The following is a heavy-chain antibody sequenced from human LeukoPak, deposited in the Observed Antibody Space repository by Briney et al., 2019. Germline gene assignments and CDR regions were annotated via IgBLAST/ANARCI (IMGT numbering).Heavy chain of an antibody. V-gene: IGHV1-46*01. J-gene: IGHJ5*02. CDR2: INPSGGST. Sequence: ASVKVSCKASGFTFTNYNMHWVRQAPGQGLEWMGIINPSGGSTNYAQNFQARVTMTRDTSMSAAYMEISRLTYDDTAVYYCGRGIQSFDPWGQGTLVTVSS. CDR1: GFTFTNYN. CDR3: GRGIQSFDP.